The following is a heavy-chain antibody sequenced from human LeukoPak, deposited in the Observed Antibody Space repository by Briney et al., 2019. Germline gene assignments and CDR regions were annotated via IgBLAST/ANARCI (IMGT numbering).Heavy chain of an antibody. CDR2: ISTSGVST. Sequence: GGSLRLSCAASGFTFSSYAMNWVRQAPGKGLEWVSSISTSGVSTYYADSVNGRFTISRDNSKNMLYLQMDSLGAEDTAIYFCAKDYGSGTYYAPSSSDYWGQGTLVTVSS. D-gene: IGHD3-10*01. V-gene: IGHV3-23*01. CDR1: GFTFSSYA. J-gene: IGHJ4*02. CDR3: AKDYGSGTYYAPSSSDY.